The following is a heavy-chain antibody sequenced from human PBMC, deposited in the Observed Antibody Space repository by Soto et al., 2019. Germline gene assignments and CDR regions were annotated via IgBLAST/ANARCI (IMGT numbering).Heavy chain of an antibody. CDR2: IYYSGST. CDR1: GASISSYY. J-gene: IGHJ4*02. V-gene: IGHV4-59*01. D-gene: IGHD3-22*01. CDR3: ARSRGGYFDY. Sequence: QVQLQESGPGLVKPSETLSLTCTVSGASISSYYWSWIRQPPGKGLEWIGYIYYSGSTNYNPSLESRVPIALDTSKNRFSLQLSSVTAADTAVYYCARSRGGYFDYWGQGTLVTVSS.